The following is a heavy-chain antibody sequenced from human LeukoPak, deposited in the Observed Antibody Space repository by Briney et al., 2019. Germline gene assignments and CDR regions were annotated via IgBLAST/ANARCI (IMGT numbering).Heavy chain of an antibody. CDR3: ARVRKTWGSMDFDY. D-gene: IGHD2/OR15-2a*01. CDR1: GYTFTSYD. J-gene: IGHJ4*02. V-gene: IGHV1-8*01. Sequence: ASVKVSCKASGYTFTSYDINWVRQATGQGLEWMGWMHPNSGNTGYAQKFQGRVTMTRDTSISTAYMELSRLRSDDTAVYYCARVRKTWGSMDFDYWGQGILVTVSS. CDR2: MHPNSGNT.